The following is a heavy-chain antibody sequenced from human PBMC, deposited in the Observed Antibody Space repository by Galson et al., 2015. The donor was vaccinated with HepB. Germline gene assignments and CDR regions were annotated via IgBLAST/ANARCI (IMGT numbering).Heavy chain of an antibody. V-gene: IGHV3-53*01. D-gene: IGHD6-19*01. CDR2: IYSSGST. J-gene: IGHJ4*02. CDR3: ARKGYSSGLDY. Sequence: SLRLSCAASGFTVSSNYMSWVRQAPGKGLEWVSVIYSSGSTYSADSVKGRFTISRDISKNTLYLQMNSLRAGDTAVYYCARKGYSSGLDYWGQGTLVTVSS. CDR1: GFTVSSNY.